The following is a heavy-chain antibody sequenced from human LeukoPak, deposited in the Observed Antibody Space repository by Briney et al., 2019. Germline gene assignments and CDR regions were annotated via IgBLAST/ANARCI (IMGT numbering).Heavy chain of an antibody. Sequence: GGSLRLSCAASGFTFSSYGMHWVRQAPGKGLEWVAFIRYDGSNKYYADSVKGRFTISRDNSKNTLYLQMNSLRAEDTAVYYCAGYDSHPQYFDYWGQGTLVTVSS. CDR2: IRYDGSNK. CDR3: AGYDSHPQYFDY. V-gene: IGHV3-30*02. J-gene: IGHJ4*02. D-gene: IGHD3-22*01. CDR1: GFTFSSYG.